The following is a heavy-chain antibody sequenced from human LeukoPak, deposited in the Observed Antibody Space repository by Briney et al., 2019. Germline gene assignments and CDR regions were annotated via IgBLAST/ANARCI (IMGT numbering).Heavy chain of an antibody. D-gene: IGHD2-2*01. CDR3: ARPPHELVSAAPFDY. V-gene: IGHV1-2*02. Sequence: ASVKVSCKASGYTFPLYYIHWLRQAPGEGLEWVGWILPNSGDTFYAQRFRGRVTMTSDTSTNTAYMDLYKLTSDDTAVYLCARPPHELVSAAPFDYWGQGTLVTVSS. CDR1: GYTFPLYY. CDR2: ILPNSGDT. J-gene: IGHJ4*02.